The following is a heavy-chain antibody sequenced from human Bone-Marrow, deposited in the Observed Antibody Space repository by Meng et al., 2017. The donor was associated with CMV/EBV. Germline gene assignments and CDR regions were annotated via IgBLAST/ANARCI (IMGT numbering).Heavy chain of an antibody. Sequence: SETLSLTCAVYGGSFSGYYWNWVRQPPGKGLEWIGEIYHDGSTNYNPSLKSRVTISVDKSRNQFSLRLSSVTAADTAMYFCARVLPLYYYYGVDVWGQGTTVTVSS. V-gene: IGHV4-34*01. CDR3: ARVLPLYYYYGVDV. J-gene: IGHJ6*02. CDR1: GGSFSGYY. CDR2: IYHDGST.